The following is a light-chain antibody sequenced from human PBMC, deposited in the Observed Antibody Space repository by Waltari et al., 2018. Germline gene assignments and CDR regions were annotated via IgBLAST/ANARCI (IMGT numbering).Light chain of an antibody. CDR3: QKYEALPAT. CDR1: QSVGRY. J-gene: IGKJ1*01. Sequence: CVASQSVGRYLAWYQQKPCQAPRLLIYGASTRATGIPDRFSGSGSGTDFSLIISRLEPEDFAVYFCQKYEALPATFGQGTKVEIK. CDR2: GAS. V-gene: IGKV3-20*01.